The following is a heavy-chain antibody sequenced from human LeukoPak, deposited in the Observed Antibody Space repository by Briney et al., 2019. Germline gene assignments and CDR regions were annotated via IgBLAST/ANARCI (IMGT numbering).Heavy chain of an antibody. CDR1: GFTFSTYA. CDR3: AAAYFGVDQYYYGMDV. D-gene: IGHD3-3*01. V-gene: IGHV3-23*01. Sequence: GGSLRLSCVASGFTFSTYAMNWVRQAPGKGLEWVSAISRSGDNTYSADSVRGRFTISRDTSKNTLYLQMNGLRAEDTAVYYCAAAYFGVDQYYYGMDVWGQGTTVTVSS. CDR2: ISRSGDNT. J-gene: IGHJ6*02.